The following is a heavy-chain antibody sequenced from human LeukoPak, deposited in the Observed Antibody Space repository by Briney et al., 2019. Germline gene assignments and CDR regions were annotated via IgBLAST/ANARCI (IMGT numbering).Heavy chain of an antibody. Sequence: SQTLSLTCTVSGGSISSSSYYWGWIRQPPGKGLEWIGSIYDSGSTYYNPSLKSRVTISVDTSKNQFSLKLSSVTAADTAVYYCARHSITMVRGVIPPFDYWGQGTLLTVSS. J-gene: IGHJ4*02. CDR1: GGSISSSSYY. CDR3: ARHSITMVRGVIPPFDY. V-gene: IGHV4-39*01. D-gene: IGHD3-10*01. CDR2: IYDSGST.